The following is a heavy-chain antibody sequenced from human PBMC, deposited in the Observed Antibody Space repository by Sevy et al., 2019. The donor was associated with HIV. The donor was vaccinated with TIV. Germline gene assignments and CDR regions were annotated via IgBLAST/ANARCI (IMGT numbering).Heavy chain of an antibody. CDR2: ISSSGSTI. V-gene: IGHV3-11*01. D-gene: IGHD3-10*01. CDR3: ARDRPRWFGELFSYYFDY. CDR1: EFTFSDYY. Sequence: GGSLRLSCAASEFTFSDYYMSWIRQAPGKGLEWVSYISSSGSTIYYADSVKVLFPISRDNAKNSLYLQMNSRRSEDTAVYYCARDRPRWFGELFSYYFDYWGQGTLVTVSS. J-gene: IGHJ4*02.